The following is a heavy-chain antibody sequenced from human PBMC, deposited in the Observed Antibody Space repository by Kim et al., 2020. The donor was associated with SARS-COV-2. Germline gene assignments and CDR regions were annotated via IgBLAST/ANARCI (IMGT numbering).Heavy chain of an antibody. J-gene: IGHJ3*02. D-gene: IGHD1-26*01. CDR1: GFTFSNYA. V-gene: IGHV3-23*01. Sequence: GGSLRLSCAASGFTFSNYAMSWVRQAPGKGLEWVSSINSRADDTYYSGSVKGRFTISRDNSETLYLQMNSLRDDDTALYYCAKDLLTLDAFDIWGQGTMV. CDR2: INSRADDT. CDR3: AKDLLTLDAFDI.